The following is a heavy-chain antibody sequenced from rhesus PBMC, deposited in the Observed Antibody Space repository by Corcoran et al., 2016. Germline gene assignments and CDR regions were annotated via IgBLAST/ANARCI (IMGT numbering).Heavy chain of an antibody. CDR1: GGSISSSNW. J-gene: IGHJ4*01. CDR2: ISGSSGST. V-gene: IGHV4-65*01. Sequence: QVQLQESGPGLVKPSETLSLTCAVSGGSISSSNWWSWIRQPPGKGLEWIGYISGSSGSTYYNPSLKRRVTLSVDTSKNQLSLKLSSVTAADTAVYYCASGRGYSGYSYVPRFDYWGQGVLVTVSS. CDR3: ASGRGYSGYSYVPRFDY. D-gene: IGHD5-42*01.